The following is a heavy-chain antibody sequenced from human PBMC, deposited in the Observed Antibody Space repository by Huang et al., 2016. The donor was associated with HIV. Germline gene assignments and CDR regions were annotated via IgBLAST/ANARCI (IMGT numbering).Heavy chain of an antibody. V-gene: IGHV1-69*13. J-gene: IGHJ4*02. D-gene: IGHD5-12*01. CDR2: NIPVFGTT. Sequence: QVQLVQSGAEVKKPGSSVKLSCQSSGGGSSSYAISWVRQARGQGLEWMGGNIPVFGTTDYAPRFQGRVTITADESTNTAYIELSSLEYDDTALYYCARSGPRWGLATIWTLVYWGQGTLVTVSS. CDR3: ARSGPRWGLATIWTLVY. CDR1: GGGSSSYA.